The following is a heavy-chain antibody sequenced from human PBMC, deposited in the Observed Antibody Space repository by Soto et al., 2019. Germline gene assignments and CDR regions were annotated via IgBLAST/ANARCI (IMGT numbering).Heavy chain of an antibody. V-gene: IGHV1-24*01. CDR2: FDPEDGET. D-gene: IGHD4-17*01. Sequence: GASVKVSCKGFGYTLPEISMHWGGPAPGKGLEWMGGFDPEDGETIYAQKFQGRVTMTEDRSTDTAYMELSNLTSEDTAVYYCATGQYGDPGAFDILGQPTMVTVSS. J-gene: IGHJ3*02. CDR1: GYTLPEIS. CDR3: ATGQYGDPGAFDI.